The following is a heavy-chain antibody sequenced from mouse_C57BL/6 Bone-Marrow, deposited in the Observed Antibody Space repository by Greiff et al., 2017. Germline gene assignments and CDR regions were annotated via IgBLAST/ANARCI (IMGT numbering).Heavy chain of an antibody. Sequence: EVQGVESGGDLVKPGGSLKLSCAASGFTFSSYGMSWVRQTPDKRLEWVATISSGGSYTYYPDSVKGRFTISRDNAKNTLYLQMSSLKSEDTAMYYCARRAGSSPYYFDYWGQGTTLTVSS. CDR2: ISSGGSYT. CDR3: ARRAGSSPYYFDY. V-gene: IGHV5-6*01. CDR1: GFTFSSYG. J-gene: IGHJ2*01. D-gene: IGHD1-1*01.